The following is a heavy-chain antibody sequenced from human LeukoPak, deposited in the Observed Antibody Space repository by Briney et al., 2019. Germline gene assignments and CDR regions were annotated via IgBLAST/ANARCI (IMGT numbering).Heavy chain of an antibody. J-gene: IGHJ6*03. CDR1: GFTFSSYE. CDR3: ARDGFTVLAVAGTGSYYYYYYMDV. D-gene: IGHD6-19*01. Sequence: GGSLRLSCAASGFTFSSYEMNWVRQAPGKGLEWVSYISSSGSTIYYADSVKGRFTISRDNAKNYLYLQMNSLRAEDTAVYYCARDGFTVLAVAGTGSYYYYYYMDVWGKGTTVTISS. CDR2: ISSSGSTI. V-gene: IGHV3-48*03.